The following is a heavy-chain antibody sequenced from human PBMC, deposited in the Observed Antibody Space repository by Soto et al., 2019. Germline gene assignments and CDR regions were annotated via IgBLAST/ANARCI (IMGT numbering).Heavy chain of an antibody. V-gene: IGHV1-58*01. CDR3: AAAWSNRPFDS. CDR2: IVGGSGST. Sequence: SVKVSCKASGFTLTSADVQWVRQTRGQRLEWIGWIVGGSGSTNYAQQFQGRLAITRDMSTSTVYMELSSLRSEDTAVYYCAAAWSNRPFDSWGQGPLVTVS. D-gene: IGHD3-3*01. CDR1: GFTLTSAD. J-gene: IGHJ4*02.